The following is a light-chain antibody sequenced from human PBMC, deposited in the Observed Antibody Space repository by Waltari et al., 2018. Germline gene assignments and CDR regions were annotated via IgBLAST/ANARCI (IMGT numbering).Light chain of an antibody. J-gene: IGLJ2*01. CDR2: DVS. CDR1: SSDVGGYNY. V-gene: IGLV2-14*03. CDR3: SSYTSSSTLGV. Sequence: QSALTQPASVSGSPGQSVTIPCTGTSSDVGGYNYVSWYQQHPGKAPKPMIYDVSKRPSGVSNRFSGSKSGNTASLTISGLQAEDEADYYCSSYTSSSTLGVFGGGTKLTVL.